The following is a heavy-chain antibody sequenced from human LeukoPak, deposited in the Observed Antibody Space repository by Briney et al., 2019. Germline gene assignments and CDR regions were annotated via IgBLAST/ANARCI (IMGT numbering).Heavy chain of an antibody. J-gene: IGHJ4*02. CDR2: INPNSGGT. CDR1: GYTFTGYF. D-gene: IGHD3-16*02. CDR3: ARDSSYPYYFDY. V-gene: IGHV1-2*06. Sequence: GASVKVSFKASGYTFTGYFIHWVRQAPGQGLEWMGRINPNSGGTDYTQKFQGRVTMTRDTSISTAYMELTRLRSDDTAVYYCARDSSYPYYFDYWGQGTLVTVSS.